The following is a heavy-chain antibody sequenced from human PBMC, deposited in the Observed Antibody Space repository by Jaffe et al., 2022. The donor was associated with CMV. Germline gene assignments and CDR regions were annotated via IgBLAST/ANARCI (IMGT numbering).Heavy chain of an antibody. CDR1: GFTFSSYW. D-gene: IGHD2-15*01. J-gene: IGHJ3*02. CDR3: ARDFSADSGGGAFDI. Sequence: EVQLVESGGGLVQPGGSLRLSCAASGFTFSSYWMSWVRQAPGKGLEWVANIKQDGSEKYYVDSVKGRFTISRDNAKNSLYLQMNSLRAEDTAVYYCARDFSADSGGGAFDIWGQGTMVTVSS. CDR2: IKQDGSEK. V-gene: IGHV3-7*01.